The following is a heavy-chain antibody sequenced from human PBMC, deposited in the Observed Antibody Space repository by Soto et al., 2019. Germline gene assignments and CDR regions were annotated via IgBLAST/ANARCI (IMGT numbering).Heavy chain of an antibody. CDR2: ISSSSSYI. Sequence: PGGSLRLSCAASGFTFSSYSMNWVRQAPGKGLEWVSSISSSSSYIYYADSVKGRFTISRDNAKNSLYLQMNSLRAEDTAVYYCARDSSLNLLSRPVNDYWGQGTLVTVSS. J-gene: IGHJ4*02. V-gene: IGHV3-21*01. CDR1: GFTFSSYS. D-gene: IGHD3-10*01. CDR3: ARDSSLNLLSRPVNDY.